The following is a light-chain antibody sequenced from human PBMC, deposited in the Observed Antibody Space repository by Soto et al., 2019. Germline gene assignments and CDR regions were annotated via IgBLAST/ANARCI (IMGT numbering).Light chain of an antibody. Sequence: QSVLTQTPSASGTPGQRVTISCSGSNSNVGVNTVTWFQQLPGTAPKVLIYNNNLRPSGVPDRFSGSKSGTSASLVISGLQSEDGADYYCAAWDDRLNGYVFGTGTKVTVL. J-gene: IGLJ1*01. CDR2: NNN. CDR3: AAWDDRLNGYV. CDR1: NSNVGVNT. V-gene: IGLV1-44*01.